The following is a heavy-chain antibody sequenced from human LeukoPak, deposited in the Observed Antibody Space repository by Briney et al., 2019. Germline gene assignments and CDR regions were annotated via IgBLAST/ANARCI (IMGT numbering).Heavy chain of an antibody. J-gene: IGHJ5*02. Sequence: SETLSLTCTVSGGPISSGSYYWSWIRQPAGKGLEWIGRIYTSGSTNYNPSLKSRVTISVDTSKNQFSLKLSSVTAADTAVYYCARERRFGGNWFDPWGQGTLVTVSS. CDR2: IYTSGST. D-gene: IGHD3-10*01. CDR3: ARERRFGGNWFDP. CDR1: GGPISSGSYY. V-gene: IGHV4-61*02.